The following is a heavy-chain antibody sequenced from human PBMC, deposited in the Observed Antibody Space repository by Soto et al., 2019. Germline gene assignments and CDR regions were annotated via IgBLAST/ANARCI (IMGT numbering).Heavy chain of an antibody. CDR2: IIPILGIA. Sequence: QVQLVQSGAEVKKPGSSVKVSCKASGGTFSNYAITWVRQSPGQGLEWMGRIIPILGIANYAQKFQGRVTITADKSTRTAYMELSSLRSEDTAVYYCAGESPSPTVTTLYNWFDPWGQGTLVTVSS. CDR1: GGTFSNYA. D-gene: IGHD4-17*01. J-gene: IGHJ5*02. V-gene: IGHV1-69*04. CDR3: AGESPSPTVTTLYNWFDP.